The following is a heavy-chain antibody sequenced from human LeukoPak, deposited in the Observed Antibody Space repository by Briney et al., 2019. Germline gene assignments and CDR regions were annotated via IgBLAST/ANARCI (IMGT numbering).Heavy chain of an antibody. Sequence: PGVTLRLSCAASGFTFSSYYMHWVRQAPGKGLEGVADISYDGSNKYYADAVKGGLPVPRDNSKNTLYLKMNSLRAEDTAVYYCARDDRLLEWARSDGMYVWGQGNTVTVSS. V-gene: IGHV3-30-3*01. D-gene: IGHD3-3*01. J-gene: IGHJ6*02. CDR2: ISYDGSNK. CDR3: ARDDRLLEWARSDGMYV. CDR1: GFTFSSYY.